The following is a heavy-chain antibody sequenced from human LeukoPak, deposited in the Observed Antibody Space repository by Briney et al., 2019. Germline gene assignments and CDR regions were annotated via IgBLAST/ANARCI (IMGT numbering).Heavy chain of an antibody. V-gene: IGHV4-31*03. J-gene: IGHJ5*02. Sequence: SQTLSLTCTVSGGSISSGGYYWSWIRQHPGKGLEWIGYIYYSGSTYFNPSLKSRVTISVDTSKNQFSLKLSSVTAADTAVYYCARGRTSSWFDPWGQGTLVTVPS. CDR1: GGSISSGGYY. CDR2: IYYSGST. CDR3: ARGRTSSWFDP.